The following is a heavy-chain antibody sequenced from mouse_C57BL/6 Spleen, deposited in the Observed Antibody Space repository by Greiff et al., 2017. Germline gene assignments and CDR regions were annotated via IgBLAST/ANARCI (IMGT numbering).Heavy chain of an antibody. J-gene: IGHJ1*03. CDR1: GYTFTSYC. D-gene: IGHD1-1*01. CDR2: INPSDSYT. V-gene: IGHV1-50*01. CDR3: ARREHITTVVAWYFGV. Sequence: QVHVKQPGAELVKPGASVKLSCKASGYTFTSYCMQWVKQRPGQGLEWIGEINPSDSYTTYNQKFKGKATLTVDTSSSTAYMQLSSLTSEDSAVYYCARREHITTVVAWYFGVWGTGATVTVAS.